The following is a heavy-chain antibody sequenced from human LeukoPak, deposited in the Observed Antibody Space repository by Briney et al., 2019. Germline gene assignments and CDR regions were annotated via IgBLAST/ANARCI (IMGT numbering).Heavy chain of an antibody. J-gene: IGHJ4*02. Sequence: SETLPLTCAVYGGSFSGYYWSWIRQPPGKGLEWIGEINHSGSTNYNPSLKSRVTISVDTSKNQFSLKLSSVTAADTAVYYCARVPGYSYGYGLDYWGQGTLVAVSS. CDR3: ARVPGYSYGYGLDY. V-gene: IGHV4-34*01. CDR1: GGSFSGYY. CDR2: INHSGST. D-gene: IGHD5-18*01.